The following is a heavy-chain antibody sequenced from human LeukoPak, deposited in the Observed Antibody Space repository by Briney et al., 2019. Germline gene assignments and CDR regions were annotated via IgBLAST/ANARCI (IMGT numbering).Heavy chain of an antibody. Sequence: ASVKVSCKVSGYTLTELSMHWVRQAPGKGLEWMGGFDPEDGETIYAQKFQGRVTMTEDTSTDTAYMELSSLRSEDTAVYYCATLIVRGVKGGHYFDYWGQGTLVTVSS. V-gene: IGHV1-24*01. J-gene: IGHJ4*02. CDR1: GYTLTELS. CDR3: ATLIVRGVKGGHYFDY. CDR2: FDPEDGET. D-gene: IGHD3-10*01.